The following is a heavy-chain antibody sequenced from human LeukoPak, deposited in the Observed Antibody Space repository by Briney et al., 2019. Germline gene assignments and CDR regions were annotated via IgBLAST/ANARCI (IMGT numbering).Heavy chain of an antibody. CDR2: ISSSSSYI. J-gene: IGHJ4*02. Sequence: GGSLRLSCAASGFTFSSYSMNWVRQAPGKGLEWVASISSSSSYIYYADSVKGRFTIPRDNAKNSLYLQMNSLRAEDTAVYYCARGPAVADYWGQGTLVTVSS. CDR1: GFTFSSYS. V-gene: IGHV3-21*01. D-gene: IGHD6-19*01. CDR3: ARGPAVADY.